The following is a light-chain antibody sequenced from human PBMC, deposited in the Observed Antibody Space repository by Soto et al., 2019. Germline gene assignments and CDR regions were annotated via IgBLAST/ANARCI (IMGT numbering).Light chain of an antibody. CDR3: QQYDRWPVT. J-gene: IGKJ4*01. Sequence: VMTQSPAPLSVSPGERVTFSCRASQSVTTNLAWYQHKPGQSPRLIISDASTGASGIPPRFSGSGSGTEFTLTIDRLQSADVAVYYCQQYDRWPVTFGGGTKVDIK. CDR1: QSVTTN. V-gene: IGKV3-15*01. CDR2: DAS.